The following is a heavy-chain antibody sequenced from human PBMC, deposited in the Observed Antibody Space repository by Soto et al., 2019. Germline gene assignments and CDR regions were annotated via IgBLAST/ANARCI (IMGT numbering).Heavy chain of an antibody. J-gene: IGHJ4*02. CDR3: ARDLYGSGSYLYYFDY. V-gene: IGHV4-4*07. CDR1: GGSISSYY. Sequence: QLLESGPGLVKPSETLSLTCTVSGGSISSYYWSWIRQPAGKGLEWIGRIYTSGSTNYNPSLKSRVTMSVDTSKNQFSLKLSSVTAADTAVYYCARDLYGSGSYLYYFDYWGQGTLVTVSS. D-gene: IGHD3-10*01. CDR2: IYTSGST.